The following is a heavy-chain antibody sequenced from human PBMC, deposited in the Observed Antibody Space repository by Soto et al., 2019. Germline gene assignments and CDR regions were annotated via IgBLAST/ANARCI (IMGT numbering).Heavy chain of an antibody. CDR2: IYYSGST. Sequence: QLQLQESGPGLVKPSETLSLTCTVSGGSISSSSYYWGWIRQPPGKGLEWIGSIYYSGSTYYNPSLKSRVTMSVDTSKNQFSLKLSSVTAADTAVYYCARHVYGSGSYYSGYNWFDPWGQGTLVIVSS. J-gene: IGHJ5*02. D-gene: IGHD3-10*01. V-gene: IGHV4-39*01. CDR1: GGSISSSSYY. CDR3: ARHVYGSGSYYSGYNWFDP.